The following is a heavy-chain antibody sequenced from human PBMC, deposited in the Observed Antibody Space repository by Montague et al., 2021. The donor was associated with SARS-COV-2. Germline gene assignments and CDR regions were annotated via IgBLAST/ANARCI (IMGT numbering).Heavy chain of an antibody. Sequence: SETLSLTCTVSGGSISSYYWSWIRQPAGKGLEWIGRIYTSGSTNYNPSLKSRVTMSVDTSKNQFSLKLRSVTAADTAVYFCARDGLERQWWMLGWFDPWGQGTLSPSPQ. J-gene: IGHJ5*02. CDR1: GGSISSYY. CDR2: IYTSGST. V-gene: IGHV4-4*07. D-gene: IGHD1-1*01. CDR3: ARDGLERQWWMLGWFDP.